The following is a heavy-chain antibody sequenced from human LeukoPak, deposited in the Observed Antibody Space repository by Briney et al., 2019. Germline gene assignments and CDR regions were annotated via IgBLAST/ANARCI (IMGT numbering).Heavy chain of an antibody. D-gene: IGHD3-22*01. Sequence: PGGSLRLSCAAPGFTFSSYAMSWVRQAPGKGLEWVSAISGSGGSTYYADSVKGRFTISRDNSKNTLYLQMNSLRAEDTAVYYCASPDSKGSYYYDSSGYSGPPQFHAFDIWGQGTMVTVSS. CDR1: GFTFSSYA. CDR2: ISGSGGST. J-gene: IGHJ3*02. CDR3: ASPDSKGSYYYDSSGYSGPPQFHAFDI. V-gene: IGHV3-23*01.